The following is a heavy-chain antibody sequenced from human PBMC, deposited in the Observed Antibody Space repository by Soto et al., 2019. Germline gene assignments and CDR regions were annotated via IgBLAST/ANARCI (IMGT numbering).Heavy chain of an antibody. CDR3: ARSANYYDSSGYAHNWFDP. CDR1: GGSISSSSYY. CDR2: IYYSGST. D-gene: IGHD3-22*01. Sequence: QLQLQESGPGLVKPSETLSLTCTVSGGSISSSSYYWGWIRQPPGKGLEWIGSIYYSGSTYYNPSLKSRVTISVDTSKNQFSLKLSSVTAADTAVYYCARSANYYDSSGYAHNWFDPWGQGTLVTVSS. J-gene: IGHJ5*02. V-gene: IGHV4-39*01.